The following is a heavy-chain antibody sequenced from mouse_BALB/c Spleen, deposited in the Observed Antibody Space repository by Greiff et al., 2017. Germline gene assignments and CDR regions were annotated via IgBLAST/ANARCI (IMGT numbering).Heavy chain of an antibody. V-gene: IGHV5-17*02. CDR2: ISSGSSTI. CDR1: GFTFSSFG. D-gene: IGHD2-1*01. J-gene: IGHJ4*01. Sequence: EVQGVESGGGLVQPGGSRKLSCAASGFTFSSFGMHWVRQAPEKGLEWVAYISSGSSTIYYADTVKGRFTISRDNPKNTLFLQMTSLRSEDTAMYYCARSGGNYGGYAMDYWGQGTSVTVSS. CDR3: ARSGGNYGGYAMDY.